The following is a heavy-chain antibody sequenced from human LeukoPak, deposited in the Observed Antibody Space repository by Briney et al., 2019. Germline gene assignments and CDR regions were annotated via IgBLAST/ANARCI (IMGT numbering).Heavy chain of an antibody. D-gene: IGHD1-26*01. Sequence: GGSLRLSCSASGFTFSSYWMHWVRQAPGKGLVWVSRIASDGSTVYADSVKGRFTISRDNAKDTVYLQMNSLRVEDTAVYYCIGSGGWPGYWGQGTLVTVSS. V-gene: IGHV3-74*01. CDR1: GFTFSSYW. CDR2: IASDGST. CDR3: IGSGGWPGY. J-gene: IGHJ4*02.